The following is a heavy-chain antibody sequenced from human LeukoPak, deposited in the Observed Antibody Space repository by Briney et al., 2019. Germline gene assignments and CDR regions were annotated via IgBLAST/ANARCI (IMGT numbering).Heavy chain of an antibody. CDR1: GYTFTSYG. CDR3: ARVVTMIVVDPFDF. Sequence: VASVKVSCKASGYTFTSYGISWVRQAPGQGLEWMGWISAYNGNTNYAQKLQGRVTMTTDTSTSTAYMELRSLRSDDTAVYYCARVVTMIVVDPFDFWGQGTLVTVSS. J-gene: IGHJ4*02. V-gene: IGHV1-18*01. D-gene: IGHD3-22*01. CDR2: ISAYNGNT.